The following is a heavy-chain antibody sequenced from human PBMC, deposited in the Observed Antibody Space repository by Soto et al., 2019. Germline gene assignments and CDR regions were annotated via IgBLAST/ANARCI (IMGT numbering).Heavy chain of an antibody. V-gene: IGHV3-72*01. CDR2: TRNKANSYTT. J-gene: IGHJ4*02. Sequence: PGGSLRLSCAASGFTFSDHYMDWVRQAPGKGLEWVGRTRNKANSYTTEYAASVNGRFTTTRDDSKNSLYLQMNSLKTVDTAVYYCARSAPLSGYVPFDYWVQGTLVTVSS. CDR1: GFTFSDHY. D-gene: IGHD5-12*01. CDR3: ARSAPLSGYVPFDY.